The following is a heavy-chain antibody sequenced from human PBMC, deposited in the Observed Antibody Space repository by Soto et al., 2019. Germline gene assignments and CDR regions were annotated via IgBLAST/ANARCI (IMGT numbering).Heavy chain of an antibody. CDR1: GFTFSSYA. V-gene: IGHV3-30-3*01. CDR3: ARAKERGFDYYGSGSHTYAMDV. D-gene: IGHD3-10*01. CDR2: ISYDGSNK. J-gene: IGHJ6*02. Sequence: GGSLRLSCAASGFTFSSYAMHWVRQAPGKGLEWVAVISYDGSNKYYADSVKGRFTISRDNSKNTLYLQMNSLRAEDTAVYYCARAKERGFDYYGSGSHTYAMDVWCQGTTVTVPS.